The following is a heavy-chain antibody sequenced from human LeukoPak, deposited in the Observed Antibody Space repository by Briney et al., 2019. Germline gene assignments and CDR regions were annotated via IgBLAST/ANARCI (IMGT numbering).Heavy chain of an antibody. CDR1: GFTFSSYS. CDR3: ARADWDTAMIDY. J-gene: IGHJ4*02. D-gene: IGHD5-18*01. CDR2: ISYSSSTI. V-gene: IGHV3-48*01. Sequence: GGSLRLSCAASGFTFSSYSMNWARQAPGKGLEWVSYISYSSSTIYYADSVKGRFTISRDNAKNSLYLQMDSLRAEDTAVYYCARADWDTAMIDYWGQGTLVTVSS.